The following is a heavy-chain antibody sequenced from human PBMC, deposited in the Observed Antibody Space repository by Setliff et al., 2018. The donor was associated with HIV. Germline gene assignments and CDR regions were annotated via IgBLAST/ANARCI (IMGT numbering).Heavy chain of an antibody. CDR1: GYTFSSYG. J-gene: IGHJ3*01. V-gene: IGHV1-18*01. CDR3: ARVPYRSAWFSGGHDAFDV. Sequence: ASVKVSCKASGYTFSSYGISWVRQAPGQGLEWMGWISGYNGNTKYVQKLQGRVTMTTDTSTSTVYMELRSLRSDDTAVYYCARVPYRSAWFSGGHDAFDVWGQGTMVTVSS. CDR2: ISGYNGNT. D-gene: IGHD6-19*01.